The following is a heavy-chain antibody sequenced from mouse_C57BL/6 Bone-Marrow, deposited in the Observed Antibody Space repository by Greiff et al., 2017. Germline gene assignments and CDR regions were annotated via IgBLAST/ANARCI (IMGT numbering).Heavy chain of an antibody. CDR2: ISYDGSN. J-gene: IGHJ4*01. CDR1: GYSITSGYY. CDR3: ARDEGGYDILYAMDY. Sequence: VQLKESGPGLVKPSQSLSLTCSVTGYSITSGYYWNWIRQFPGNKLEWMGYISYDGSNNYNPSLKNRISITRDTSKNQFFLKLNSVTTEDTATYYCARDEGGYDILYAMDYWGQGTSVTVSS. V-gene: IGHV3-6*01. D-gene: IGHD2-2*01.